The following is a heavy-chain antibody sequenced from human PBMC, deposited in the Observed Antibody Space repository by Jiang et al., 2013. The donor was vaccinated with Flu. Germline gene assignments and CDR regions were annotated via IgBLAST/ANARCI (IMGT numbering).Heavy chain of an antibody. D-gene: IGHD2-2*01. J-gene: IGHJ6*03. CDR1: GGTFSSYA. CDR2: IIPIFGTA. Sequence: QLVESGAEVKKPGSSVKVSCKPSGGTFSSYAVSWVRQAPGQGLEWMGGIIPIFGTANYAQKFQGRVTITADESTSTAYMELSSLRSEDTAVYYCASALGYCSIPPCLPRENYYYYYMDVWGKGTTVTVSS. CDR3: ASALGYCSIPPCLPRENYYYYYMDV. V-gene: IGHV1-69*01.